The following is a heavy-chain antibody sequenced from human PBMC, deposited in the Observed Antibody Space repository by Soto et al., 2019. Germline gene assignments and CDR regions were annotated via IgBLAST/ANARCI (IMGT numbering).Heavy chain of an antibody. CDR1: GFTFSTST. V-gene: IGHV3-21*02. D-gene: IGHD2-15*01. J-gene: IGHJ4*02. CDR2: ISSTSTYT. Sequence: EVQLVESGGGLVKPGGSLRLSCAASGFTFSTSTMNWVRQAPGQGLEWLSSISSTSTYTYYAASVRCRFTISRDNAKNSLYLQMNSVTADDTAVYYCARVGSPGYCSGGFCPPPDYWGQGNLVTVSS. CDR3: ARVGSPGYCSGGFCPPPDY.